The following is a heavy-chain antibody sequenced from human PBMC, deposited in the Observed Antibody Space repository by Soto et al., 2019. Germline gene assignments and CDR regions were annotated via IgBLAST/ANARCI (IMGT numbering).Heavy chain of an antibody. CDR2: IRSKAYGGTT. D-gene: IGHD6-13*01. Sequence: GGSLRLSCTASGFTFGDYAMGWFRQAPGKGLEWVGFIRSKAYGGTTEYAASVKGRFTISRDDSKSIAYLQMNSLKTEDTAVYYCTRDLEQQLDAFDIWGQGTMVTVSS. CDR1: GFTFGDYA. J-gene: IGHJ3*02. CDR3: TRDLEQQLDAFDI. V-gene: IGHV3-49*03.